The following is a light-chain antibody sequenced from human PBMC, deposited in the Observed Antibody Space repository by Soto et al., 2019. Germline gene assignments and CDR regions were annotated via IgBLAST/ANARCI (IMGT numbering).Light chain of an antibody. J-gene: IGLJ1*01. CDR3: TSYTSSSTPYV. Sequence: QSALTQPASVSGSPGQSITISCAGTSSDVGAYTYVSWYQQHPGKAPKLMIYDVSNRPSGVSNRFSGSKSGNTASLTISGLQADDEADYYCTSYTSSSTPYVFGGGTKLTVL. CDR1: SSDVGAYTY. CDR2: DVS. V-gene: IGLV2-14*01.